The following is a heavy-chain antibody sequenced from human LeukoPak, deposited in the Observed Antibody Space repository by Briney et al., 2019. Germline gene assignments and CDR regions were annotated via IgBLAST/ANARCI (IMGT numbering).Heavy chain of an antibody. Sequence: ASVKVSCKTSGYIFTGYYIHWVRQAPGQGLEWMGWINPNTGGTNYAQDFQGRVTMTRDTYVTTAYMELRSLRSDDTAVYFCARERESGRSDAFDFWGHGTMLTVSS. D-gene: IGHD3-10*01. CDR1: GYIFTGYY. CDR3: ARERESGRSDAFDF. V-gene: IGHV1-2*02. J-gene: IGHJ3*01. CDR2: INPNTGGT.